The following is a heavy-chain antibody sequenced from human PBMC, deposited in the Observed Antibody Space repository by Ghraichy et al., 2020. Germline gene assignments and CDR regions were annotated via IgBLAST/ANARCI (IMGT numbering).Heavy chain of an antibody. Sequence: GGSLRLSCVGSGFSLSSYGMNWVRQSPGKGLEWVSHITSSSSTSSYADSVKGRFTIFRDNAQNSLYLQMNSLRDEDTGVYYCARASRVVRFYYYDGMDVWGQGTTVTVSS. J-gene: IGHJ6*02. CDR1: GFSLSSYG. V-gene: IGHV3-48*02. CDR3: ARASRVVRFYYYDGMDV. D-gene: IGHD4-23*01. CDR2: ITSSSSTS.